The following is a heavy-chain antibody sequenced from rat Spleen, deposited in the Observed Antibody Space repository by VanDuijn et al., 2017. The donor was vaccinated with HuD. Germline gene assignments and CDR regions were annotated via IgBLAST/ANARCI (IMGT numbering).Heavy chain of an antibody. Sequence: EVQLVETGGGLVQPGRSLKLSCVASGFIFSNYGMHWIRQAPKKGLEWVASISYEVSKTYYGDSVKGRFTISRDNAKSTLYLQMDSLRSEDTATYYCASELRYYFDYWGQGVMVTVSS. J-gene: IGHJ2*01. CDR1: GFIFSNYG. D-gene: IGHD1-11*01. V-gene: IGHV5-29*01. CDR3: ASELRYYFDY. CDR2: ISYEVSKT.